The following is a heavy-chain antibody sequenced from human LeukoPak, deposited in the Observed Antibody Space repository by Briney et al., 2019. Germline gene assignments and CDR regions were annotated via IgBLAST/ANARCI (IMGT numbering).Heavy chain of an antibody. V-gene: IGHV3-33*01. CDR1: GFTFSSYG. CDR2: RWYDGSNK. D-gene: IGHD4-17*01. Sequence: GRSLRLSCAASGFTFSSYGLHRVRPAPGKGLEWVAVRWYDGSNKYYAGSVKGRFTISRDNSKNTLYLQMNSLRAEDTAVYYCARDLSVSPTYGDYARWFDPWGQGTLVTVSS. CDR3: ARDLSVSPTYGDYARWFDP. J-gene: IGHJ5*02.